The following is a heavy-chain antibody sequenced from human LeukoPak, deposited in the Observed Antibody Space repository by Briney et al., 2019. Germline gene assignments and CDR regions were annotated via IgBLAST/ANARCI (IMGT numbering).Heavy chain of an antibody. V-gene: IGHV4-4*07. CDR2: MYATGTT. D-gene: IGHD3-10*01. CDR3: AKVAKYYYGPETYFFFEN. J-gene: IGHJ4*02. Sequence: SETLSLTCTVSDTSINTYYWSWIRQPAGKGLEWIGHMYATGTTNYNPSLKSRVSMSIDTSKNQISLNLRSVTAADTAVYYCAKVAKYYYGPETYFFFENWGQGTLVTVSS. CDR1: DTSINTYY.